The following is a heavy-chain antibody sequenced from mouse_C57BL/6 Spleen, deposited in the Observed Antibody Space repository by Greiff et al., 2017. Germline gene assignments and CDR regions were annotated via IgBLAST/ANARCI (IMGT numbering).Heavy chain of an antibody. D-gene: IGHD3-2*02. V-gene: IGHV5-9-1*02. Sequence: EVHLVESGEGLVKPGGSLKLSCAASGFTFSSYAMSWVRQTPEKRLEWVAYISSGGDYIYYADTVKGRFTISRDNARNTLYLQMSSLKSEDTAMYYCTRDSSGYYFDYWGQGTTLTVSS. CDR2: ISSGGDYI. J-gene: IGHJ2*01. CDR1: GFTFSSYA. CDR3: TRDSSGYYFDY.